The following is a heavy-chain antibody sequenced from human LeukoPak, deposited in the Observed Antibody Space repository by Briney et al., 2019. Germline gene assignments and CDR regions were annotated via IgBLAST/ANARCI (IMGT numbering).Heavy chain of an antibody. CDR1: GPTVSSNY. CDR2: IYRGGTT. V-gene: IGHV3-53*01. D-gene: IGHD6-19*01. CDR3: AKESVAGAY. Sequence: PGGSLRLSCAASGPTVSSNYMSWVRQAPGKGLEWVSLIYRGGTTYYADSVKGRFTIYRDNSKNTLYLQMNSLRAEDTAVYYCAKESVAGAYWGQGTLVTVSS. J-gene: IGHJ4*02.